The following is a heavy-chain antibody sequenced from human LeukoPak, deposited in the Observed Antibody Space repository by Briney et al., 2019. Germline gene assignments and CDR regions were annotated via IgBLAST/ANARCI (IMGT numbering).Heavy chain of an antibody. J-gene: IGHJ4*02. CDR2: IYTSGST. Sequence: SETLSLTCTVSGDSIRSYHWNWIRQPPGKGLEWIGRIYTSGSTNYNPSLKSRITISVDKSNNQFSLRLSSVTAADTAVYYCARGGTYGLAGTLDYWGQGTLVTVSS. D-gene: IGHD3-10*01. CDR3: ARGGTYGLAGTLDY. V-gene: IGHV4-4*07. CDR1: GDSIRSYH.